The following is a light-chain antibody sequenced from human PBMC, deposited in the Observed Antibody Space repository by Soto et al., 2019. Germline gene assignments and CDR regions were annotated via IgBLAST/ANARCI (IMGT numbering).Light chain of an antibody. CDR1: QDISQF. Sequence: DIQMTQSPTSLSASVGDRVTITCQSSQDISQFLNWYQQQPGTAPQLLIYDASILATGVPPRFSGSGSGTDFTFTSSSLQPEDIATYYCHHYDAAQTFGPGTKVD. V-gene: IGKV1-33*01. J-gene: IGKJ3*01. CDR2: DAS. CDR3: HHYDAAQT.